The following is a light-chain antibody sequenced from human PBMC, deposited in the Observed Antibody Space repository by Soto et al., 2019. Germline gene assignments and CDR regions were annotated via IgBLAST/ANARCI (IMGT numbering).Light chain of an antibody. CDR3: QQRSNWPPWT. Sequence: TPSAASLSATQRVRATLSCRASQRVSSNLAWYQQKPGQAPRLLIYDASNRATGIPARFSGSGAGTDFTLTISMLEPVDFAVYYCQQRSNWPPWTFGQGTKVDIK. V-gene: IGKV3-11*01. J-gene: IGKJ1*01. CDR2: DAS. CDR1: QRVSSN.